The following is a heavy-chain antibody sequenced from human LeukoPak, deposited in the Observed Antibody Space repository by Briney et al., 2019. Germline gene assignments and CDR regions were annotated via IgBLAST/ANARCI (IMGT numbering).Heavy chain of an antibody. Sequence: GGSLRLSCSASGFTFSTYAMSWVRQAPGKGLEWVSAISGSGGSTYYADSVKGRFTISRDNSKKTLYLQMNSLRADGTAVYYCATDRRTVAASSLDYWGQGTLVTVSS. CDR1: GFTFSTYA. V-gene: IGHV3-23*01. J-gene: IGHJ4*02. CDR2: ISGSGGST. CDR3: ATDRRTVAASSLDY. D-gene: IGHD4-23*01.